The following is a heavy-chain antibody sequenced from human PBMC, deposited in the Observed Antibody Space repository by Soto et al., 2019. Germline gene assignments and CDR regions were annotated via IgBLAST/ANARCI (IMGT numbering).Heavy chain of an antibody. J-gene: IGHJ5*02. Sequence: QVQLVESGGGVVQPGRSLRLSCAASGFTFSSYGMHWVRQAPGKGLEWVAVISYDGSNKYYADSVKGRFTISRDNSXXSLYLHMNSLRAEDTVVYYGAKDEVMVAFWFGFDPWGQGTLVAVSS. CDR1: GFTFSSYG. CDR2: ISYDGSNK. D-gene: IGHD3-10*01. V-gene: IGHV3-30*18. CDR3: AKDEVMVAFWFGFDP.